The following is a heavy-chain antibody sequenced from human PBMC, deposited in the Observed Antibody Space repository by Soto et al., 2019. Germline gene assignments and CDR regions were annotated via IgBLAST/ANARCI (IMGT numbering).Heavy chain of an antibody. Sequence: SETLSLTCAVYGGSFSGYYWSWIRQPPGKGLEWIGEINHSGSTNYNPSLKSRVTISVDTSKNQFSLKLSSVTAADTAVYYCARHKPLFYFDYWGQGTLVTVS. D-gene: IGHD2-21*01. CDR3: ARHKPLFYFDY. CDR1: GGSFSGYY. CDR2: INHSGST. V-gene: IGHV4-34*01. J-gene: IGHJ4*02.